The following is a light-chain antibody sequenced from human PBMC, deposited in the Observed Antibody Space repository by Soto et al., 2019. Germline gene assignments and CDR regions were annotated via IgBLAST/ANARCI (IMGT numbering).Light chain of an antibody. CDR1: RGINNY. CDR2: AAS. V-gene: IGKV1-27*01. CDR3: QKSNSAPLT. Sequence: DIQMTQSPSSLSASVGDRVTITCRASRGINNYLAWYQQKPGKVPKLLIYAASTLQSGVPSRFSGSGSGTDFTLTISSLQPEDVATYYCQKSNSAPLTFGGGTRVQI. J-gene: IGKJ4*01.